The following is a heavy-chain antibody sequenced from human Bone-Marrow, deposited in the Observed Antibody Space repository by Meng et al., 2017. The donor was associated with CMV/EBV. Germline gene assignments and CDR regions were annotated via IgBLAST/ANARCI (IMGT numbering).Heavy chain of an antibody. D-gene: IGHD3-3*01. J-gene: IGHJ5*02. CDR3: ATSITIFGVPS. CDR1: GFTFDDYG. V-gene: IGHV3-20*04. Sequence: GESLKISCAASGFTFDDYGMSWVRQAPGKGLEWVSGINWNGGRTGYADSVKGRFTISRDNAKNSLYLQMNSLRAEDTAVYYCATSITIFGVPSWGQGTLVTVSS. CDR2: INWNGGRT.